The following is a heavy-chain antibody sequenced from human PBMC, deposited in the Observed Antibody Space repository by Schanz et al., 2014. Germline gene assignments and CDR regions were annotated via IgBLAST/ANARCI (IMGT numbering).Heavy chain of an antibody. J-gene: IGHJ4*02. Sequence: QVQLVQSGAEVKKPGASVKVSCKASGYTFTGYYMHWVRQAPGQGLEWMGWINPILGIATYAQKFQVRLTITADKSTSTAYMELSSLRSEDTAMYYCARDYYDSSGYYYCDYWGQGTLVTVSS. CDR1: GYTFTGYY. CDR2: INPILGIA. D-gene: IGHD3-22*01. CDR3: ARDYYDSSGYYYCDY. V-gene: IGHV1-69*10.